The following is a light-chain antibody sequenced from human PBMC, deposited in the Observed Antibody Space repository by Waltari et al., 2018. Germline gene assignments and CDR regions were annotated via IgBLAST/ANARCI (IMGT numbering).Light chain of an antibody. V-gene: IGKV3-15*01. CDR1: QSVSSN. CDR2: GAS. Sequence: EIVMTQSPATLSVSPGERATLSCRASQSVSSNLAWYQQRPGQAPRLLIHGASTRATGIPARFSGSGSGTEFTLTISSLQSEDFAVYHCQQYNEWPRTFG. J-gene: IGKJ1*01. CDR3: QQYNEWPRT.